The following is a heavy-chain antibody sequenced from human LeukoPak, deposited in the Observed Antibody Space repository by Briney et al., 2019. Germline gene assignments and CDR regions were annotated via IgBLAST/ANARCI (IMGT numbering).Heavy chain of an antibody. CDR2: INPKSGAT. Sequence: GASVKVSCKASGYTFTGYYMHWVRQAPGQGLEWMGWINPKSGATKYAQKFQGRVTMTRDTSISTAYMELSRLRSDDTAVYYCARVGSCSSTSCYAYLFDYWGQGTLVTVSS. D-gene: IGHD2-2*01. V-gene: IGHV1-2*02. CDR3: ARVGSCSSTSCYAYLFDY. CDR1: GYTFTGYY. J-gene: IGHJ4*02.